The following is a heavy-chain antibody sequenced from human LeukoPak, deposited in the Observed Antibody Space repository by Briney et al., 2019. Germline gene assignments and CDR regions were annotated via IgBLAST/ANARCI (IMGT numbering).Heavy chain of an antibody. CDR1: GGSISSSSDY. J-gene: IGHJ4*02. V-gene: IGHV4-61*05. CDR3: ARGRTFDN. Sequence: SETLYLTCTVSGGSISSSSDYWAWIRQPPGKGLEWIGNIYDRGSTKYNPSLKSRVTISGDTSKNQFSLRLSSVTAADTAVYYCARGRTFDNWGQGTLVTVSS. CDR2: IYDRGST.